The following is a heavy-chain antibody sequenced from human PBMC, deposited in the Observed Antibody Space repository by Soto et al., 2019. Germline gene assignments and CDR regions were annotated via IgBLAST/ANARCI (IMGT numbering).Heavy chain of an antibody. D-gene: IGHD3-22*01. CDR2: ISYDGSNK. CDR3: AKENRVYYYDSSGYLSLGLDY. J-gene: IGHJ4*02. CDR1: GLTFSSYG. V-gene: IGHV3-30*18. Sequence: GGSLRLSCAASGLTFSSYGMHWVRQAPGKGLEWVAVISYDGSNKYYADSVKGRFTISRDNSKNTLYLQMNSLRAEDTAVYYCAKENRVYYYDSSGYLSLGLDYWGQGTLVTVSS.